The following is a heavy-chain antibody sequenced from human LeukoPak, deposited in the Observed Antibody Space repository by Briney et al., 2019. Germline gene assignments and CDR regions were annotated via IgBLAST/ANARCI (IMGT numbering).Heavy chain of an antibody. CDR1: GYTFTSYG. V-gene: IGHV1-18*01. D-gene: IGHD6-19*01. CDR2: ISAYNGNT. J-gene: IGHJ6*02. Sequence: ASVKVSCKASGYTFTSYGTSWVRQAPGQGLEWMGWISAYNGNTNYAQKLQGRVTMTTDTSTSTAYMELRSLRSDDTAVYYCARDTIAVAARGYYYGMDVWGQGTTVTVSS. CDR3: ARDTIAVAARGYYYGMDV.